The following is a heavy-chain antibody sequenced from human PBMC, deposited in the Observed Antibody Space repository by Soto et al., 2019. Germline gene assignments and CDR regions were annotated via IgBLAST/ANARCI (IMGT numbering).Heavy chain of an antibody. Sequence: GSVKVSCKASGYTFTSYAMHWVRQAPGQRLEWMGWINAGNGNTKYSQKFQGRVTITRDTSASTAYMELSSLRSEDTAVYYCARAVGYCSSTSCYARYYYYYMDVWGKGTTVRVSS. CDR1: GYTFTSYA. D-gene: IGHD2-2*01. J-gene: IGHJ6*03. CDR3: ARAVGYCSSTSCYARYYYYYMDV. CDR2: INAGNGNT. V-gene: IGHV1-3*01.